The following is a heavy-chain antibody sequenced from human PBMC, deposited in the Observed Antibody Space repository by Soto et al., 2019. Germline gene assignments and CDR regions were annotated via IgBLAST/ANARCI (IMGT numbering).Heavy chain of an antibody. CDR1: GYTFTSYA. V-gene: IGHV1-3*01. CDR2: INAGNGNT. J-gene: IGHJ5*02. CDR3: ARARGYYDSSGPNWSDP. Sequence: ASVKVSCKASGYTFTSYAMHWVRQAPGQRLEWMGWINAGNGNTKYSQKFQGRVTITRDTSASTAYMELSSLRSEDTAVYYCARARGYYDSSGPNWSDPWGQGTLVTVSS. D-gene: IGHD3-22*01.